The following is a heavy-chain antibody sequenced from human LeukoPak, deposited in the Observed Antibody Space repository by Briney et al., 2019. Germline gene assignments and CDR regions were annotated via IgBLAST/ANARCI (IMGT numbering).Heavy chain of an antibody. J-gene: IGHJ5*02. CDR2: IYTSGST. Sequence: SETLSLTCSVSGGSIRSYYWSWIRQPAGKGLEWIGRIYTSGSTNYNPSLKSRVTMSVDTSKNQFSLKLSSVTAADTAVYYCARIQAYYYGSGVFDPWGQGTLVTVSS. CDR1: GGSIRSYY. D-gene: IGHD3-10*01. V-gene: IGHV4-4*07. CDR3: ARIQAYYYGSGVFDP.